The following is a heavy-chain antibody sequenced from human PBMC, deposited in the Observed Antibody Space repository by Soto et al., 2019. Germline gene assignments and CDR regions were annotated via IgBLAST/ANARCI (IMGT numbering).Heavy chain of an antibody. Sequence: QVQLQETGPRLVKPWETLSLTCSVSGGSLETYYWSWLRQFPGKNLEWIAYIHESGVTDYNPSLESRVNISIDTSQDQFSLTVFSLTAADTALYYCARYSRTGDYDFWGRGIHVTVSS. CDR3: ARYSRTGDYDF. CDR2: IHESGVT. D-gene: IGHD3-16*01. J-gene: IGHJ1*01. V-gene: IGHV4-4*08. CDR1: GGSLETYY.